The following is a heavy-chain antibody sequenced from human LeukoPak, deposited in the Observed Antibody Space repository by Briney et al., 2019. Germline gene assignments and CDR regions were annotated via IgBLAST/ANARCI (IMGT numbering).Heavy chain of an antibody. D-gene: IGHD6-19*01. CDR3: ARGPIAVADSFDY. J-gene: IGHJ4*02. CDR1: GGSISSGGYS. V-gene: IGHV4-30-2*01. Sequence: PSQTLSLTCAVSGGSISSGGYSWSWIRQPPGKGLEWIGYIYHSGSTYYNPSLKSRVTISVDRSKNQFSLKLSFVTAADTAVYYCARGPIAVADSFDYWGQGTLVTVSS. CDR2: IYHSGST.